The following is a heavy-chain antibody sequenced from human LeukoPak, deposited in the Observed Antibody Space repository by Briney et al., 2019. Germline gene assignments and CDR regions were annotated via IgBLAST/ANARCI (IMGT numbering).Heavy chain of an antibody. CDR3: TTSTVPYQS. J-gene: IGHJ4*02. CDR2: IKSNTDGGTT. D-gene: IGHD2-2*01. CDR1: GFAISNTY. Sequence: PGGSLRLSCAASGFAISNTYISWVRQAPGKGLEWVGRIKSNTDGGTTDYAAPVKGRFTISRDDSKNTLYLQMNSLKTEDTALYYCTTSTVPYQSWGQGTLVTVSS. V-gene: IGHV3-15*01.